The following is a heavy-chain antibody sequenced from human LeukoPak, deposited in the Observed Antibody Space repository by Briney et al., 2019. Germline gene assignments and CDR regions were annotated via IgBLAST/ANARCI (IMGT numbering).Heavy chain of an antibody. V-gene: IGHV1-69*05. D-gene: IGHD3-10*01. CDR1: GGTFSSYA. CDR2: IIPIFGTA. Sequence: SVKVSCKASGGTFSSYAVSWVRQAPGQGLEWMGGIIPIFGTANYAQKFQGRVTITTDESTSTAYMELSSLRSEDTAVYYCARDRGYYYGSGSYTNWGQGTLVTVSS. J-gene: IGHJ4*02. CDR3: ARDRGYYYGSGSYTN.